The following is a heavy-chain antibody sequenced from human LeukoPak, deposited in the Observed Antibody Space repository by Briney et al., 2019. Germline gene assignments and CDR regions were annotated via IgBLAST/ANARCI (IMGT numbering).Heavy chain of an antibody. CDR2: TYYSGST. Sequence: SETLSLTCTVSGGSISSGDYYWSWIRQPPGKGLEWIGYTYYSGSTYYNPSLKSRVTISVDTSKNQFSLKLSSVTAADTAVYYCARERNYYDSSGWSYYFDYWGQGTLVTVSS. J-gene: IGHJ4*02. V-gene: IGHV4-30-4*01. CDR3: ARERNYYDSSGWSYYFDY. D-gene: IGHD3-22*01. CDR1: GGSISSGDYY.